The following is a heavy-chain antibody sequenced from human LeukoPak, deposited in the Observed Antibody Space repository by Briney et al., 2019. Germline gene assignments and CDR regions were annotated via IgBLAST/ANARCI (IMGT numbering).Heavy chain of an antibody. CDR3: ARGYRAKGSCSSTSCFNWFDP. Sequence: SQTLSLTCTVSGGSISSGGYYWSWIRQPPGTGLEWIGYIYHSGSTYYNPSLKSRVTISVDRSKNQFSLKLSSVTAADTAVYYCARGYRAKGSCSSTSCFNWFDPWGQGTLVTVSS. D-gene: IGHD2-2*01. V-gene: IGHV4-30-2*01. CDR1: GGSISSGGYY. J-gene: IGHJ5*02. CDR2: IYHSGST.